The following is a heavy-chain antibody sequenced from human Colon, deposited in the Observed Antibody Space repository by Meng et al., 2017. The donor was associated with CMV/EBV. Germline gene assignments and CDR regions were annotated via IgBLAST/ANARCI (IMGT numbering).Heavy chain of an antibody. Sequence: ESLKISCAVSGFTFDDHAMHWVRQVPGKGLECVAVISWDGSSIYYEESVKGRFIISRDNKKNSLSLEMKSLRVEDTALYYCARTRGSRVYDSLDVWGQGTTVTVSS. D-gene: IGHD6-6*01. V-gene: IGHV3-43D*03. CDR2: ISWDGSSI. CDR3: ARTRGSRVYDSLDV. J-gene: IGHJ6*02. CDR1: GFTFDDHA.